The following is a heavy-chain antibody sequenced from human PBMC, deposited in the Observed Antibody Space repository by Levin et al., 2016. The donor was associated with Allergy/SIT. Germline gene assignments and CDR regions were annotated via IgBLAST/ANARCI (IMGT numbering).Heavy chain of an antibody. CDR3: ARDRVNWNGIEGWFDP. CDR2: IYYSGST. D-gene: IGHD1-1*01. J-gene: IGHJ5*02. CDR1: GGSISSYY. V-gene: IGHV4-59*01. Sequence: SETLSLTCTVSGGSISSYYWSWIRQPPGKGLEWIGYIYYSGSTNYNPPLKSRVTISVDTSKNQFSLKLSSVTAADTAVYYCARDRVNWNGIEGWFDPWGQGTLVTVSS.